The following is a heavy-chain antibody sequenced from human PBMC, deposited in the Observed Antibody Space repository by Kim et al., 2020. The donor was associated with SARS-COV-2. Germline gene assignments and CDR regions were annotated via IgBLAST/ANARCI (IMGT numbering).Heavy chain of an antibody. Sequence: ASVKVSCMASGYTFTSYAMNWVRQAPGQGLEWMGWINTNTGNPTYAQGFTGRFVFSLDTSVSTAYLQISSLKAEDTAVYYCARDGTYYDFWSGYYLQGDYYYYYMDVWGQGTTVTVSS. D-gene: IGHD3-3*01. V-gene: IGHV7-4-1*02. CDR1: GYTFTSYA. CDR2: INTNTGNP. CDR3: ARDGTYYDFWSGYYLQGDYYYYYMDV. J-gene: IGHJ6*03.